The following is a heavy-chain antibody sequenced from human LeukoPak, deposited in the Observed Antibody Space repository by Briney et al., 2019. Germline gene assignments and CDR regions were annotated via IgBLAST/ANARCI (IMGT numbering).Heavy chain of an antibody. CDR3: AKYGYGPFCFDY. CDR2: LSANGINT. J-gene: IGHJ4*02. Sequence: GGSLRLSCAASGFTFSIYAMSWVRHAPGKGLEWVSALSANGINTYYRGSVKGRLTISRDNSKNALYLQMNSLRAEDTAVYYCAKYGYGPFCFDYWGQGTLVTVSS. V-gene: IGHV3-23*01. D-gene: IGHD5-18*01. CDR1: GFTFSIYA.